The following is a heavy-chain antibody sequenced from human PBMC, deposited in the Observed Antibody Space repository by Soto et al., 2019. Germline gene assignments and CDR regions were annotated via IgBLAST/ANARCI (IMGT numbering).Heavy chain of an antibody. J-gene: IGHJ4*02. Sequence: QVQLVESGGGVVQPGRSLRLSCEASGVTFSNYGMHWVRQAPGKGLEWVAVIWNDGSSRYYADSVKGRFTVSRDNSTNTLFIQMNNVRDEDPACYYCARPDLVAAIRTALAYRGQGTLVTVSS. D-gene: IGHD5-12*01. CDR3: ARPDLVAAIRTALAY. CDR2: IWNDGSSR. V-gene: IGHV3-33*01. CDR1: GVTFSNYG.